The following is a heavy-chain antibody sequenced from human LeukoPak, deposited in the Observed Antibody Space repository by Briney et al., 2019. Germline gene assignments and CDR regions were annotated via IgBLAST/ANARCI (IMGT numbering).Heavy chain of an antibody. CDR1: GGSTSSSNW. D-gene: IGHD3-22*01. CDR2: IYHSGST. J-gene: IGHJ4*02. V-gene: IGHV4-4*02. Sequence: SETLSLTCAVSGGSTSSSNWWSWVRQPPGKGLEWIGEIYHSGSTNYNPSLKSRVTISVDKSKNQFSLKLSSVTAADTAVYYCARENYYDSSGLLDYWGQGTLVTVSS. CDR3: ARENYYDSSGLLDY.